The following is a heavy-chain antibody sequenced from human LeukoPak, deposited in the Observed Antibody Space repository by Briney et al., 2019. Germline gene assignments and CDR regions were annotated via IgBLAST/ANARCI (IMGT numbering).Heavy chain of an antibody. CDR1: GYTLTSYG. D-gene: IGHD1-26*01. Sequence: ASVKVSCKASGYTLTSYGISWVRQAPGQGLEWMGWISAYNGNTNYAQKLQGRVTMTTDTSTSTAYMELRSLRSDDTAVYYCARGASGSYSNWFDPWDQGTLVTVSS. J-gene: IGHJ5*02. CDR3: ARGASGSYSNWFDP. CDR2: ISAYNGNT. V-gene: IGHV1-18*01.